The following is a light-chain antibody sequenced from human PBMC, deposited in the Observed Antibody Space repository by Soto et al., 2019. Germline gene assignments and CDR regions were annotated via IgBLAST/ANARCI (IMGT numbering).Light chain of an antibody. Sequence: EIVLTQSPATLSLSPGERATLSSRASQSVSSYLAWCQQKPGQAPRLLIYDASNRATGIPARFSGSGSGTDFTLTISSLEPEDFAVYYCQQRSNWPPYTFGHGTKLEIK. CDR1: QSVSSY. CDR3: QQRSNWPPYT. V-gene: IGKV3-11*01. CDR2: DAS. J-gene: IGKJ2*01.